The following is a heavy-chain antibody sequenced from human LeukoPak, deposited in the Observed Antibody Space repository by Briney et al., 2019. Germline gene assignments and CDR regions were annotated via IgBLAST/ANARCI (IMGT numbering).Heavy chain of an antibody. Sequence: GGSLRLSCAASGFTFSDYTMDWVRQAPGKGLEWVSSISSGGSYIKYADSVKGRFAISRDNAKNSLYLQMNSLRVEDTAVYYCAKDGGSWDFDYWGQGTLVTVSS. CDR3: AKDGGSWDFDY. CDR1: GFTFSDYT. CDR2: ISSGGSYI. D-gene: IGHD6-13*01. V-gene: IGHV3-21*01. J-gene: IGHJ4*02.